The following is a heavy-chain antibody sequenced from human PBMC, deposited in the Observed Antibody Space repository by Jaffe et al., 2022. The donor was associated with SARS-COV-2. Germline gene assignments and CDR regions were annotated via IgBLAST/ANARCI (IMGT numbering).Heavy chain of an antibody. D-gene: IGHD6-13*01. CDR2: IYYSGST. J-gene: IGHJ4*02. Sequence: QVQLQESGPGLVKPSETLSLTCTVSGGSISSYYWSWIRQPPGKGLEWIGYIYYSGSTNYNPSLKSRVTISVDTSKNQFSLKLSSVTAADTAVYYCARHSGSNNWSVNFDYWGQGTLVTVSS. CDR1: GGSISSYY. CDR3: ARHSGSNNWSVNFDY. V-gene: IGHV4-59*08.